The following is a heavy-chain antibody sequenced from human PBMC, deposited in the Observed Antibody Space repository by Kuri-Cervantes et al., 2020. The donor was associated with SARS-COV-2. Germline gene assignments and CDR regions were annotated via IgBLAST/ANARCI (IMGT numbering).Heavy chain of an antibody. V-gene: IGHV1-46*01. CDR3: ARGPLGSYDFWSGYYHNYDY. Sequence: ASVKVSCKASGYTFTSYYMHWVRQAPEQGLELMGIINPSGGSTSYAQKFQGRVTMTRDTSTSTVYMELSSLRSEDTAVYYCARGPLGSYDFWSGYYHNYDYWGQGTLVTVSS. CDR2: INPSGGST. D-gene: IGHD3-3*01. CDR1: GYTFTSYY. J-gene: IGHJ4*02.